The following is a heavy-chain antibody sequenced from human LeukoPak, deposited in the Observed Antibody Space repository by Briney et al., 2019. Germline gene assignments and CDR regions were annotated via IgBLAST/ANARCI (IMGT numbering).Heavy chain of an antibody. Sequence: GGSLRLSCAASGFPFSDYYMSWIRQAPGKGLEWLANIQQDGSERYYVDSVKGRFTISRDNAKNSLYLQMNSLRAEDTAVYYCARLSAMLRGPEAFYYFEYWGQGTLVTVSS. CDR1: GFPFSDYY. J-gene: IGHJ4*02. D-gene: IGHD3-10*01. CDR2: IQQDGSER. V-gene: IGHV3-7*01. CDR3: ARLSAMLRGPEAFYYFEY.